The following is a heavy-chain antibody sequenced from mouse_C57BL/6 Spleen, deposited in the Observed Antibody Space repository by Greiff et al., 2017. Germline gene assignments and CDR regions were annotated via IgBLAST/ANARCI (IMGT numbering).Heavy chain of an antibody. J-gene: IGHJ2*01. CDR1: GYTFTDYE. CDR2: IDPETGGT. D-gene: IGHD1-1*01. Sequence: QVQLQQSGAELVRPGASVTLSCKASGYTFTDYEMHWVKQTPVHGLEWIGAIDPETGGTAYNQKFKGKAILTADKSSSTAYMELRSLPSEDSAVYYCTRSPYYGSSLDYGGQGTTLTVSS. CDR3: TRSPYYGSSLDY. V-gene: IGHV1-15*01.